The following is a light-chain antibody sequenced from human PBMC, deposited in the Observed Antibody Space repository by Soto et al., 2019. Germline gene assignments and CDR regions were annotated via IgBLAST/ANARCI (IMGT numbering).Light chain of an antibody. CDR2: EGS. CDR1: SRDVGSYSL. Sequence: QSALTQPASVSGSHGQSITISCTGTSRDVGSYSLVSWYQQHPGKAPKLIIYEGSKRPSGASNRFSGSESGNTASLTISGLQAEDEADYYCCAFAGRSTFEVFGTGTKLTVL. CDR3: CAFAGRSTFEV. J-gene: IGLJ1*01. V-gene: IGLV2-23*03.